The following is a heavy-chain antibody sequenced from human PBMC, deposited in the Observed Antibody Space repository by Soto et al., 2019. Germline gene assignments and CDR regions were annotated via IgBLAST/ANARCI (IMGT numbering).Heavy chain of an antibody. CDR3: ARQDSKFAIAAAGTLDYYYYRLDV. Sequence: GESLKISCKGSGYSFTSYWIGWVRQMPGKGLEWMGIIYPGDSDTRYSPSFQGQVTISADKSISTAYLQWSSLKASDTAMYYCARQDSKFAIAAAGTLDYYYYRLDVWGQGTTVTVSS. J-gene: IGHJ6*02. V-gene: IGHV5-51*01. CDR2: IYPGDSDT. D-gene: IGHD6-13*01. CDR1: GYSFTSYW.